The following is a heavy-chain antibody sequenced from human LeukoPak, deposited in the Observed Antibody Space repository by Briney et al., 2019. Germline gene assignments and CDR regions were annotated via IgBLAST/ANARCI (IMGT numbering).Heavy chain of an antibody. CDR2: SGTRSGTK. J-gene: IGHJ4*02. CDR1: GFTVSSLA. CDR3: ARGGTTWHGFDS. V-gene: IGHV3-21*04. D-gene: IGHD1-14*01. Sequence: PGGSLRLSCAASGFTVSSLAMHWVRQAPGKGLEWVSSSGTRSGTKYYADSVKGRFTISRDSAMNTLYLQMDSLRAEDTSLYYCARGGTTWHGFDSWGQGTLVTVSS.